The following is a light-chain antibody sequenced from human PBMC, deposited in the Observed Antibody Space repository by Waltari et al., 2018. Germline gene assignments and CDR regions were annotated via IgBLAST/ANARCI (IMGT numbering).Light chain of an antibody. J-gene: IGLJ1*01. Sequence: SYELTQPPSVSVSPGQTASITCSGDKLGDKYAWWYQQRPGQSPVLVIYQDNKRPSGIPERFSGSNSGNTATLTISGTQAMDEADYFCQAWDSSTARFVFGSGTKVTVL. CDR1: KLGDKY. V-gene: IGLV3-1*01. CDR2: QDN. CDR3: QAWDSSTARFV.